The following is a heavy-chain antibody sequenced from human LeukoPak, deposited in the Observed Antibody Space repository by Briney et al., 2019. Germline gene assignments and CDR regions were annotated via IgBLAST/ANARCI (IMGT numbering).Heavy chain of an antibody. Sequence: GGSLRLSCAASGFTFSSYSMNWVRQAPGKGLEWVSSISSSSSYIYYADSVKGRFTISRDNSKNTLYLQMNSLRAEDTAVYYCARDRVAYCGGDCSPTSWGQGTLVTVSS. D-gene: IGHD2-21*02. J-gene: IGHJ4*02. CDR2: ISSSSSYI. CDR3: ARDRVAYCGGDCSPTS. CDR1: GFTFSSYS. V-gene: IGHV3-21*01.